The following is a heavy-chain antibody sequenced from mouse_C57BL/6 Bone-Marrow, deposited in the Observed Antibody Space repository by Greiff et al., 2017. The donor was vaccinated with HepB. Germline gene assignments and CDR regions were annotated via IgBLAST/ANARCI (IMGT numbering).Heavy chain of an antibody. CDR3: AINLYYSNPYAMDY. CDR1: DYTFTSYW. Sequence: QVQLQQPGAELVKPGASVKVSCKASDYTFTSYWMHWVKQRPGQGLEWIGRIHPSDSDTNYNQKFKGKATLTVDKSSSTAYMQLSSLTSEDSAVYYCAINLYYSNPYAMDYWGQGTSVTVSS. CDR2: IHPSDSDT. J-gene: IGHJ4*01. V-gene: IGHV1-74*01. D-gene: IGHD2-5*01.